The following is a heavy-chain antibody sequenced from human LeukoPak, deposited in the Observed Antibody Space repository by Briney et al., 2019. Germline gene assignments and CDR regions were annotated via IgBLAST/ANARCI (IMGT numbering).Heavy chain of an antibody. Sequence: GGSLRLSCAASGFTFSSYSMNWVRQAPGKGLEWVSSISSNSNYIYYADSVKGRFTISRDNAKNSLYLQMNSLRAEDTAVYCCAKDWWFDPQGFDYWGQGTLVTVSS. CDR2: ISSNSNYI. V-gene: IGHV3-21*01. CDR1: GFTFSSYS. CDR3: AKDWWFDPQGFDY. J-gene: IGHJ4*02. D-gene: IGHD2-8*02.